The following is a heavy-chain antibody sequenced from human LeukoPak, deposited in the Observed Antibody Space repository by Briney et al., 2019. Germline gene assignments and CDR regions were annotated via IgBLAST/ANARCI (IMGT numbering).Heavy chain of an antibody. CDR3: VRDFRFLEDY. J-gene: IGHJ4*02. CDR1: GFDFEDYG. CDR2: ITWNTGNL. V-gene: IGHV3-9*01. Sequence: GWSLRLSCSMSGFDFEDYGMHWFRQRPGKGLEWVSSITWNTGNLGYGDSVEGRFTVSRDNAKNSLYLRMNSLRAEDTAVYYCVRDFRFLEDYWGQGTLVTVSS. D-gene: IGHD3-3*01.